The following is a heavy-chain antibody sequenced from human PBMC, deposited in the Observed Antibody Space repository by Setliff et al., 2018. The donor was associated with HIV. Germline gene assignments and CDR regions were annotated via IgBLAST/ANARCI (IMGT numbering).Heavy chain of an antibody. CDR3: AKDRSGSYSFARD. Sequence: GGSLRLSCAASGFTFNTYAMSWVRQAPGKGLAWVSVISGSGDRTFYADSVKGRFTISRDNSKNTLYLQMNSLRAEDTAVYYCAKDRSGSYSFARDWGQGTLVTVSS. D-gene: IGHD1-26*01. CDR2: ISGSGDRT. J-gene: IGHJ1*01. V-gene: IGHV3-23*01. CDR1: GFTFNTYA.